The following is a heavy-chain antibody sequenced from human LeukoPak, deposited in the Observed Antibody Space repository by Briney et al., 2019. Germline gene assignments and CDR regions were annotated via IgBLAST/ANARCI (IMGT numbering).Heavy chain of an antibody. CDR3: ARDPYSGNYGNDYYYYMDV. J-gene: IGHJ6*03. CDR2: ITRSGTYI. V-gene: IGHV3-21*01. D-gene: IGHD1-26*01. Sequence: GGSLRLSCAASGFTFSNYNMNWVRQAPGKAMEWVSSITRSGTYIFYADSVKGRCTISRDNAKNSLYLQMDSLGPEDTAVYYCARDPYSGNYGNDYYYYMDVWGKGTTVTISS. CDR1: GFTFSNYN.